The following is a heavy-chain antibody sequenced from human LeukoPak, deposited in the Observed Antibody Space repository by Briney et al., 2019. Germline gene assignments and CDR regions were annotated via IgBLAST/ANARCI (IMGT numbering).Heavy chain of an antibody. V-gene: IGHV1-46*01. D-gene: IGHD5-12*01. J-gene: IGHJ3*02. CDR2: INPSGGST. CDR3: ARGTGAKYSGYDYAFDI. Sequence: ASVKVSCKASGYTFTSYYMHWVRQAPGQGLEWMGIINPSGGSTSYAQKLQGRVTMTRDTSTSTVYMELSSLRSEDTAVYCCARGTGAKYSGYDYAFDIWGQGTMVTVSS. CDR1: GYTFTSYY.